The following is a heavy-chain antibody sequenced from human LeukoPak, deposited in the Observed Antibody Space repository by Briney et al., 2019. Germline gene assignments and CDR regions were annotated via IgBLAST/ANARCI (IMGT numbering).Heavy chain of an antibody. Sequence: ASVKVSCKASGYTFTSYYMHWVRQAPGQGLEWMGIINLSGGSTSYAQKFQGRVTMTRDTSTSTVYMELSSLRAEDTAVYYCARESTEERPGYWGQGTLVTVSS. CDR2: INLSGGST. CDR1: GYTFTSYY. V-gene: IGHV1-46*01. CDR3: ARESTEERPGY. D-gene: IGHD1-1*01. J-gene: IGHJ4*02.